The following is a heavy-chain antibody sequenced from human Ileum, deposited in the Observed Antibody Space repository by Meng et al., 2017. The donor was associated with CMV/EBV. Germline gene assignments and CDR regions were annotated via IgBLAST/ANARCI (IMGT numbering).Heavy chain of an antibody. V-gene: IGHV3-74*01. CDR3: ARVVGGCSSTSCHSYYYYGMDV. Sequence: GESLKISCAASGFTFSSYWMHWVRQAPGKGLVWVSRINSDGSSTSYADSVKGRFTISRDNAKNTLYLQMNSLRAEDTAVYYCARVVGGCSSTSCHSYYYYGMDVWGQGTTVTVSS. D-gene: IGHD2-2*01. CDR2: INSDGSST. CDR1: GFTFSSYW. J-gene: IGHJ6*02.